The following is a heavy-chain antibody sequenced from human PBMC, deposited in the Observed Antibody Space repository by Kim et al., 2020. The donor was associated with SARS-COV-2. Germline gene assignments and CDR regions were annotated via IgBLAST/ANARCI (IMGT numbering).Heavy chain of an antibody. V-gene: IGHV1-69*13. D-gene: IGHD4-17*01. J-gene: IGHJ3*02. CDR3: ARDSRDTVLSPGYAFDI. Sequence: SVKVSCRASGGIFSSNAINWVRQAPGQGLEWMGGIVPMFGTVNSAQKFQGRVTITADESTTTAYMDLSSLRSDDTAVYYCARDSRDTVLSPGYAFDIWGQGTMVTVSP. CDR1: GGIFSSNA. CDR2: IVPMFGTV.